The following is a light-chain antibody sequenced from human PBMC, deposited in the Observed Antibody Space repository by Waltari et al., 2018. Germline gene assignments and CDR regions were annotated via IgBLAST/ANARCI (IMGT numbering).Light chain of an antibody. Sequence: DIQITQSPSTLSASVGDRITITCRASQSINTWLAWYQQKPGKAPKLLISKASSLQSEVPSRCSGSGFGTEFTLTISSLQPDDSATYYCQRYSGYPPTFGGGTKVEIK. CDR3: QRYSGYPPT. CDR1: QSINTW. J-gene: IGKJ4*01. CDR2: KAS. V-gene: IGKV1-5*03.